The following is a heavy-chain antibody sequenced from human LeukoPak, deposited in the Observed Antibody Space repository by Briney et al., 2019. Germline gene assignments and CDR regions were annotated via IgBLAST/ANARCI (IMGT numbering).Heavy chain of an antibody. CDR1: GFTFTSYA. CDR2: INAGNGNT. V-gene: IGHV1-3*03. Sequence: GRSLRLSCAASGFTFTSYAMHWVRQAPGQRLEWMGWINAGNGNTKYSQEFQGRVTITRDTSASTAYMELSSLRSEDMAVYYCARGSGGTMVRGVIGDFDYWGQGTLVTVSS. J-gene: IGHJ4*02. D-gene: IGHD3-10*01. CDR3: ARGSGGTMVRGVIGDFDY.